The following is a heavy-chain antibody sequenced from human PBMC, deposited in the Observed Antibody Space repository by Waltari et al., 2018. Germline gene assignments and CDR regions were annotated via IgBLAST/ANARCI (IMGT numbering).Heavy chain of an antibody. V-gene: IGHV1-2*06. Sequence: QVQLVQSGAEVKKPGASVKVSCKASGYTFTVYFIHWVRQAPGQGLEWMGRINPNSGDTNYAQNFQGRVTMTRDTSITTAYMQLSSLRSDDTAVYYCARDLVEGLVPDFDLWGRGTLVTVSS. CDR3: ARDLVEGLVPDFDL. D-gene: IGHD3-3*01. CDR1: GYTFTVYF. CDR2: INPNSGDT. J-gene: IGHJ2*01.